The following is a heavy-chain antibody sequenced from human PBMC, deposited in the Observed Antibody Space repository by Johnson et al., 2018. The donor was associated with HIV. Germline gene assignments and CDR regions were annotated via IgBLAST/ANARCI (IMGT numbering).Heavy chain of an antibody. CDR1: GFTFSSYA. J-gene: IGHJ3*02. V-gene: IGHV3-7*01. CDR3: SGSYSQLDAFDI. Sequence: VQLVESGGGLVQPGGSLRLSCAASGFTFSSYAMHWVRQAPGKGLEWVANIKQDGSEKYYVDSVKGRFTISRDNSKNTLHLQMNSLRAEDTAVYYCSGSYSQLDAFDIWGQGKMVTVSS. CDR2: IKQDGSEK. D-gene: IGHD1-26*01.